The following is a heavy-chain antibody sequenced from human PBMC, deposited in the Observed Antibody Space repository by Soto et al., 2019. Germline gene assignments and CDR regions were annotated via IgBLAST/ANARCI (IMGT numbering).Heavy chain of an antibody. CDR2: IIPIFGTA. CDR1: GGTFSSYA. V-gene: IGHV1-69*13. CDR3: ARYCSSTSCYMVRDYYYYGMDV. Sequence: SVKVSCKASGGTFSSYAISWVRQAPGQGLEWMGGIIPIFGTANYAQKFQGRVTITADESTSTAYMELSSLRSEDTAVYYCARYCSSTSCYMVRDYYYYGMDVWGQGATVTVSS. D-gene: IGHD2-2*02. J-gene: IGHJ6*02.